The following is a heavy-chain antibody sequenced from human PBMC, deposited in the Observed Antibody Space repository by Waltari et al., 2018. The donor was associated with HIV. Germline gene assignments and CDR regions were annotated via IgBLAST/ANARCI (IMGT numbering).Heavy chain of an antibody. CDR1: GYTFTSYD. J-gene: IGHJ6*02. V-gene: IGHV1-8*01. D-gene: IGHD6-6*01. CDR2: MNPNRGNP. CDR3: ASGSSAPYYYYYGMDV. Sequence: QVQLVPSGAEVKKPGASVKVSCKAAGYTFTSYDINWMRPATGKGLEWIGWMNPNRGNPGYAPQFQGRVTMTRNTSIGTAYMELSSLRSEDTAVYYGASGSSAPYYYYYGMDVCGQGTTVTVSS.